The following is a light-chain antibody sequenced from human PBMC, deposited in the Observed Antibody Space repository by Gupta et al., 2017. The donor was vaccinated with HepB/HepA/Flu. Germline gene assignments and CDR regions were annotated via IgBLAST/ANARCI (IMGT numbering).Light chain of an antibody. V-gene: IGLV2-14*03. CDR3: SSHTSSSTLV. CDR2: DVS. CDR1: SSDVGGYNY. Sequence: QSALTLPLSVSVSPVQSITISCTGTSSDVGGYNYVSWYQQHPGNAPILMIYDVSNRPAGVSNRFSGTKSGNTASLTISGHQAEDEAYYYYSSHTSSSTLVFGGGTKLTVL. J-gene: IGLJ3*02.